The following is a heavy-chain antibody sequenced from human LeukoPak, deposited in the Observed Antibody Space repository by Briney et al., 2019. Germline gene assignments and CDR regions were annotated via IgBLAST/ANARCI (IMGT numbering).Heavy chain of an antibody. CDR1: GYTFTSCG. D-gene: IGHD3-10*01. CDR2: ISAYNGNT. Sequence: AAVTVSCKASGYTFTSCGISGECQAPGQGLEWMGWISAYNGNTNYAQKLQGRVTMTTDTSTSTAYMELRSLRSDDTAVYYCARAVLWFGELSDGMDVWGQGTTVTVSS. J-gene: IGHJ6*02. CDR3: ARAVLWFGELSDGMDV. V-gene: IGHV1-18*01.